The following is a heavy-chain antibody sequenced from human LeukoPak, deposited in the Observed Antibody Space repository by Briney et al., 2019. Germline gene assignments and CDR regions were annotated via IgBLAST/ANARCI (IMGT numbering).Heavy chain of an antibody. CDR2: INTNTGNP. V-gene: IGHV7-4-1*02. Sequence: ASVKVSCKASGYTFTNYAMNWVRQAPGQGLEWMGWINTNTGNPTYAQGFTGRFVFSLDTSVSTAYLQISSLKAEDTAVYYCARYYDTKARGWFDPWGQGTLVTVSS. J-gene: IGHJ5*02. D-gene: IGHD3-22*01. CDR1: GYTFTNYA. CDR3: ARYYDTKARGWFDP.